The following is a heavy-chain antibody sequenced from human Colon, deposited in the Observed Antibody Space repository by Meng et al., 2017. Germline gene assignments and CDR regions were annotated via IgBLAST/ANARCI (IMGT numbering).Heavy chain of an antibody. V-gene: IGHV4-61*02. CDR1: GASVSSGSYY. CDR2: IFTPGNA. CDR3: AGGIIAATGTLDY. Sequence: VQLLEADPRLVTPSQTLSHTCTVTGASVSSGSYYWSWRRQPAGKGLEWIGRIFTPGNANYTPSLKSRATISVDTYKNQFSLNLSSVTAADTAVYYCAGGIIAATGTLDYWGQGTLVTVSS. D-gene: IGHD6-13*01. J-gene: IGHJ4*02.